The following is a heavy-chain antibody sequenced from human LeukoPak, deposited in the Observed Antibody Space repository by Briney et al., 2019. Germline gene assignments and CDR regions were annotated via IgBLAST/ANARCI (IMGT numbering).Heavy chain of an antibody. V-gene: IGHV4-30-2*01. CDR3: ARAGGDSSSWFLSSWYFDL. CDR1: GGSISSGGYS. D-gene: IGHD6-13*01. J-gene: IGHJ2*01. CDR2: IYHSGST. Sequence: SEILSLTCAVSGGSISSGGYSWSWIRQPPGKGLEWIGYIYHSGSTYYNPSLKSRVTISVDRSKNQFSLKLSSVTAADTAVYYCARAGGDSSSWFLSSWYFDLWGRGTLVTVSS.